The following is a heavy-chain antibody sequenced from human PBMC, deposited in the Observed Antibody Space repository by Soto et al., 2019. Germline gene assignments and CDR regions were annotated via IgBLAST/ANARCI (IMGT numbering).Heavy chain of an antibody. D-gene: IGHD3-22*01. Sequence: QVQLVQSGAEVKKPGASVKVSCKASGYTFTSYGISWVRQAPGQGLEWLGWISASNGNTNYAQKFQGRVTMTTDTSPSTAYMELRSLRSDDTAVYYCAVDYYDSSGYLPGDFGYWGQGTLVTVSS. CDR1: GYTFTSYG. CDR2: ISASNGNT. CDR3: AVDYYDSSGYLPGDFGY. V-gene: IGHV1-18*01. J-gene: IGHJ4*02.